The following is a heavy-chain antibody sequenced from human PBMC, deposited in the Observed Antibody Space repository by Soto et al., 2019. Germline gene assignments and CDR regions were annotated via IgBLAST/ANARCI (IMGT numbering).Heavy chain of an antibody. CDR1: GYTFTTYA. V-gene: IGHV1-18*01. J-gene: IGHJ4*02. D-gene: IGHD2-2*01. CDR2: ISTYNGDT. CDR3: ARVAPAWGRTDTH. Sequence: ASVKVSCKASGYTFTTYAISWVRQAPGQGLEWMGWISTYNGDTNYAQKLQGRVTLTTDTSTTTAYMELRSLRSDDTAIYYCARVAPAWGRTDTHWGQGTLVTVSS.